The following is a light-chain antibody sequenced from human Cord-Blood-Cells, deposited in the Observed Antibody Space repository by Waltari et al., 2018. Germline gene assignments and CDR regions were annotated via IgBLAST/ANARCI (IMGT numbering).Light chain of an antibody. CDR2: AAS. CDR1: QGISNY. CDR3: QKYNSAPYT. V-gene: IGKV1-27*01. Sequence: DIQMTQSPSSLSASVGDRVTITFRASQGISNYLAWNQQKPGKVPKLLIYAASTLQSVVPSQFSGSGSGTDFTLTISSLQPEDVATYYCQKYNSAPYTFGQWTKPEIK. J-gene: IGKJ2*01.